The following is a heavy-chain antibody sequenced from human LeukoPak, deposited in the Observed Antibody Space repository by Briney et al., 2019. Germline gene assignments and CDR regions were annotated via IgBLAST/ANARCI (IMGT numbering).Heavy chain of an antibody. CDR2: ISSSSSTI. Sequence: GSLRFTCAASGFTFSSYSMTRVRQAPGLGLEWVSFISSSSSTISHADSVKGRFTISRDNAKNSLYLQMNSLRAEDTAVYYCAEIGVTGTSPWGQGTLVTVSS. CDR1: GFTFSSYS. CDR3: AEIGVTGTSP. V-gene: IGHV3-48*01. D-gene: IGHD1-20*01. J-gene: IGHJ5*02.